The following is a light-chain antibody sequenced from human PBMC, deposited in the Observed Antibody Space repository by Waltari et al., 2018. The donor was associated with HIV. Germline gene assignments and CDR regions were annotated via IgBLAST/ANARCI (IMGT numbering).Light chain of an antibody. CDR1: YSHIGRNT. Sequence: QSLLPQPPSASGTPGPRVTISCSGSYSHIGRNTVNWHQQLPGSAPRALIYNNDQRPSGVPDRFSGSKSGTSASLAISGLQSEDQGDYYCASWDDKLDGWVFGGGTRLTVL. CDR3: ASWDDKLDGWV. CDR2: NND. J-gene: IGLJ3*02. V-gene: IGLV1-44*01.